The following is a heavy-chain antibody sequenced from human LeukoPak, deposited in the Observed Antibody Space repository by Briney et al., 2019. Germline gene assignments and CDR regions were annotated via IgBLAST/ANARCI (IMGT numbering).Heavy chain of an antibody. CDR2: INPNSGGT. Sequence: ASVKVSCKASGYTFTGYYMHWVRHAPGQGLEWMGWINPNSGGTNYAQKFQGRVTMTRDTSISTAYMELSRLRSDDTAVYYCARLAMGGDCFDYWGQGTLVTVSS. CDR1: GYTFTGYY. D-gene: IGHD2-21*01. CDR3: ARLAMGGDCFDY. J-gene: IGHJ4*02. V-gene: IGHV1-2*02.